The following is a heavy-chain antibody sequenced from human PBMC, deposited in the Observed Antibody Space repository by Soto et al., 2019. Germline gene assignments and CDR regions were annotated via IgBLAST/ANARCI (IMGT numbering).Heavy chain of an antibody. CDR3: ARIQGILTGYHIGLNWFDP. V-gene: IGHV2-26*01. D-gene: IGHD3-9*01. CDR2: IFSNDQK. J-gene: IGHJ5*02. CDR1: GFSLSNARMG. Sequence: QVTLKESGPVLVKPTETLTLTCTVSGFSLSNARMGVSWIRQPPGKALEWLAHIFSNDQKSYSTSLKSRLTIYKDTCKCQVVLTMTNMDPVHIATYYCARIQGILTGYHIGLNWFDPWGQVTLVTVSS.